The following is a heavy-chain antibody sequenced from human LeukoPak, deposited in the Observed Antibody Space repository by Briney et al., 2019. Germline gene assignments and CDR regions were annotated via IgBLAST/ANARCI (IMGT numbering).Heavy chain of an antibody. J-gene: IGHJ4*02. D-gene: IGHD3-9*01. CDR2: IYHSGST. V-gene: IGHV4-38-2*01. Sequence: SETLSLTCAVSGYSISSGYYWGWIRQPPGKGLEWIGCIYHSGSTYYNPSLKSRVTISVDTSKNQFSLKLSSVTAADTAVYYCARQRGSYDILTGYYFGEYDYWGQGTLVTVSS. CDR1: GYSISSGYY. CDR3: ARQRGSYDILTGYYFGEYDY.